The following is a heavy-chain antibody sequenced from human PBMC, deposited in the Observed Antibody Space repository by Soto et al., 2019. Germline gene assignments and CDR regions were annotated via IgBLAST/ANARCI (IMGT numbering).Heavy chain of an antibody. J-gene: IGHJ4*02. Sequence: LRLSCAASGFTFSSYWMSWVRQAPGKGLEWVANIKQDGSEKYYVDSVKGRFTISRDNAKNSLYLQMNSLRAEDTAVYYCARSSGDDYGDYVMDYWGQGTLVTVSS. CDR1: GFTFSSYW. CDR3: ARSSGDDYGDYVMDY. CDR2: IKQDGSEK. V-gene: IGHV3-7*01. D-gene: IGHD4-17*01.